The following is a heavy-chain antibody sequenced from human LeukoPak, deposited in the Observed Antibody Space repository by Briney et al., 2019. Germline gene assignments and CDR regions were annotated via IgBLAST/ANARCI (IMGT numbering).Heavy chain of an antibody. CDR2: ITPNTGGT. CDR3: AREERGSTSSFDF. J-gene: IGHJ4*02. CDR1: GYTFTGHY. V-gene: IGHV1-2*02. D-gene: IGHD3-16*01. Sequence: ASVKVSCKASGYTFTGHYLHWVRQAPGQGLEWMGWITPNTGGTNYAQDFQGRVTMTSDTSIKTAYMELSRLTSDDTALYYCAREERGSTSSFDFWGQGTLVTVSS.